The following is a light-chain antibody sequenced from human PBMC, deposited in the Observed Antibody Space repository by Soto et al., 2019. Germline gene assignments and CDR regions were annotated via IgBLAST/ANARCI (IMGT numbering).Light chain of an antibody. J-gene: IGKJ2*01. CDR3: QQYKSYGYT. CDR2: DAS. Sequence: DIQMTQSPSTLSASVGDRVTITCRASQSISSWLAWYQQKPGKAPKLLIYDASSLESGVPSRFSGSGSGTEFTPTISSLQPDDFATYYCQQYKSYGYTFGQGTKLEIK. V-gene: IGKV1-5*01. CDR1: QSISSW.